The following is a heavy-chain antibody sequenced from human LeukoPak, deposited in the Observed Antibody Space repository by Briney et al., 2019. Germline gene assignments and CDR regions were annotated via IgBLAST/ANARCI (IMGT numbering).Heavy chain of an antibody. CDR3: AKDMEYDFWSGLYYYYYMDV. V-gene: IGHV3-23*01. CDR2: ISGSGGST. CDR1: GFTFSSYA. J-gene: IGHJ6*03. Sequence: PGGSLRLSCAASGFTFSSYAMSWVRQAPGKGLEWVSAISGSGGSTYYADSVEGRFTISRDNSKNTLYLQMNSLRAEDTAVYYCAKDMEYDFWSGLYYYYYMDVWGKGTTVTVSS. D-gene: IGHD3-3*01.